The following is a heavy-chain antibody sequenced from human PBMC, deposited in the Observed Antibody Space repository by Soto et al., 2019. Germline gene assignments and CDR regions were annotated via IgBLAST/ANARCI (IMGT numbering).Heavy chain of an antibody. V-gene: IGHV3-7*01. D-gene: IGHD6-13*01. CDR1: GFTLNSFW. J-gene: IGHJ6*02. CDR3: AIRWDGIVV. CDR2: INQDGSEK. Sequence: EVQLVESGGGLVQPGWSLRLSCVASGFTLNSFWMTWVREAPGKWKEWVANINQDGSEKNYVESVKGRFPISRVNAKTPRFLTMNPLRSVDTTVYYCAIRWDGIVVWGHGTTVTVS.